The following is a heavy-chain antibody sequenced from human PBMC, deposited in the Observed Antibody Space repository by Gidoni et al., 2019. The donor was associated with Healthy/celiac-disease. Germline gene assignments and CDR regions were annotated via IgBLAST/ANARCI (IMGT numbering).Heavy chain of an antibody. D-gene: IGHD6-19*01. CDR2: IKQDGSEK. J-gene: IGHJ4*02. Sequence: PGKGLEWVANIKQDGSEKYYVDSVKGRFTISRDNAKNSLYLQMNSLRAEDTAVYYCARVRGVAVAEQWGQGTLVTVSS. CDR3: ARVRGVAVAEQ. V-gene: IGHV3-7*01.